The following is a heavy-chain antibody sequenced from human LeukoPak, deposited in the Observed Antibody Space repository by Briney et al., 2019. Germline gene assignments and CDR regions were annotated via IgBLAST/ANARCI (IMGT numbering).Heavy chain of an antibody. Sequence: GGSLRLSCAASGFTFTSYAMSWVRQAPGKGLEWVSVISGSGGSTYYGDSVKGRFTISRDNSKNTLYLQMNSLRAEDTAVHYCAKAPWAPHAFDFWGQGTMVTVSS. CDR2: ISGSGGST. CDR3: AKAPWAPHAFDF. D-gene: IGHD1-26*01. CDR1: GFTFTSYA. V-gene: IGHV3-23*01. J-gene: IGHJ3*01.